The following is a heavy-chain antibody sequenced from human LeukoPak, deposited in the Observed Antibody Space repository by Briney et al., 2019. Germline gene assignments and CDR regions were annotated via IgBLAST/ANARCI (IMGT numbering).Heavy chain of an antibody. CDR2: IYPGDSDT. CDR3: ARQGAAGKYYYYYMDV. CDR1: GYSFTNLW. V-gene: IGHV5-51*01. D-gene: IGHD6-13*01. J-gene: IGHJ6*03. Sequence: GESLKISCKVSGYSFTNLWIGWVRQMPGKGLEWMGIIYPGDSDTRYSPSFQGQVTISADKSISTAYLQWSSLKASDTAIYYCARQGAAGKYYYYYMDVWGKGTTVTVSS.